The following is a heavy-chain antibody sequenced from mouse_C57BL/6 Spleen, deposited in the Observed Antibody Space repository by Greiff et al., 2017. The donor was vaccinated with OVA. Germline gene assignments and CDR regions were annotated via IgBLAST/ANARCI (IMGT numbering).Heavy chain of an antibody. D-gene: IGHD4-1*01. Sequence: QVQLQQSGPELVKPGASVKISCKASGYAFSSSWMNWVKQRPGKGLEWIGRIYPGDGDTNYNGKFKGKATLTADKSSSTAYMQLSSLTSEDSAVYVCARSDWGYAMDYWGQGTSVTVSS. J-gene: IGHJ4*01. CDR1: GYAFSSSW. CDR3: ARSDWGYAMDY. CDR2: IYPGDGDT. V-gene: IGHV1-82*01.